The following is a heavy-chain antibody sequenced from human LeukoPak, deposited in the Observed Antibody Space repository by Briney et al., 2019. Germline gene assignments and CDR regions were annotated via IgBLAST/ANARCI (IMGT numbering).Heavy chain of an antibody. Sequence: GGSLRLSCAASGFTFSSYGMHWVRQAPGKGLEWVPVIWYDGSNKYYADSVKGRFTISRDNSKNTLYLQMNSLRAEDTAVYYCARDRATMVRGVIGYMDVWGKGTTVTVSS. CDR1: GFTFSSYG. CDR3: ARDRATMVRGVIGYMDV. J-gene: IGHJ6*03. V-gene: IGHV3-33*01. CDR2: IWYDGSNK. D-gene: IGHD3-10*01.